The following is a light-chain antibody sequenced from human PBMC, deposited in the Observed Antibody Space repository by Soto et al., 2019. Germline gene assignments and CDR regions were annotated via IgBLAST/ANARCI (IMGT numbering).Light chain of an antibody. V-gene: IGKV1-12*01. CDR3: QQNSAFPRT. CDR1: RDISNS. J-gene: IGKJ2*01. Sequence: DIQMTQSPSSVSASVGDRLTITCRASRDISNSLAWYQQTPGKAPKLLLRGASSLHRGVPSRFSGGGAGTEFTLTISSLQHEDFGTYYCQQNSAFPRTLGQGTKVDIK. CDR2: GAS.